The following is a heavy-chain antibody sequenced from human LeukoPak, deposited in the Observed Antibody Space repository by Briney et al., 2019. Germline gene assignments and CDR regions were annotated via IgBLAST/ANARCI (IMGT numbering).Heavy chain of an antibody. CDR1: GGSISSGGYY. CDR3: ARDAKYAWGNYRWFDP. J-gene: IGHJ5*02. D-gene: IGHD3-16*02. Sequence: PSQTLSLTCTVSGGSISSGGYYWSWIRQHPGKGLEWIGYMIYSGYTHYNPSLKSRVTISVDTSNNQFFLKLSSVTAADTAVYYCARDAKYAWGNYRWFDPWGQGILVTVSS. CDR2: MIYSGYT. V-gene: IGHV4-31*03.